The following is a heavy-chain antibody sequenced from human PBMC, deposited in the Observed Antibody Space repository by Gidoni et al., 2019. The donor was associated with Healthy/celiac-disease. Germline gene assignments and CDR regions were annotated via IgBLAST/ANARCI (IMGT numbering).Heavy chain of an antibody. D-gene: IGHD2-15*01. V-gene: IGHV3-21*01. Sequence: EVQLVESGGGLVKPGGSLRLSCAASGFTFSSYSMNWVRPAPGKGLEWVSSISSSSSYIYYADSVKGRFTISRDNAKNSLYLQMNSLRAEDTAVYYCARGPGGVVYYYGMDVWGQGTTVTVSS. CDR2: ISSSSSYI. CDR1: GFTFSSYS. J-gene: IGHJ6*02. CDR3: ARGPGGVVYYYGMDV.